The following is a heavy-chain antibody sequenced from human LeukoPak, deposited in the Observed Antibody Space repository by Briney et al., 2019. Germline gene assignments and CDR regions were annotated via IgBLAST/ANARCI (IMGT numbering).Heavy chain of an antibody. CDR3: ARVFVSGYDVLTGYFRAFDY. CDR2: ISTTGNTK. J-gene: IGHJ4*02. D-gene: IGHD3-9*01. CDR1: GFSFSSSE. Sequence: GGSLRLSCAASGFSFSSSEMYWVRQAPGKGLEWVSYISTTGNTKYYADSVQGRFTVSRDNGQSLLFLQMNSLRAGDTAIYYCARVFVSGYDVLTGYFRAFDYWGQGALVTVSS. V-gene: IGHV3-48*03.